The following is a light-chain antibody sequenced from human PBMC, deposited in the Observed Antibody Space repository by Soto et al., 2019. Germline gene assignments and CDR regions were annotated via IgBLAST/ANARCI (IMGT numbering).Light chain of an antibody. CDR1: QTISSW. V-gene: IGKV1-5*03. CDR3: QHYNSYSEA. CDR2: KAS. Sequence: DIPMTQSPSTLSGSVGVRVTITCRASQTISSWLAWYQQKPGKAPKLLIYKASTFKSGVPSRFSGSGSGTEFTLTISSLQPDDFATYYCQHYNSYSEAFGQGTKVELK. J-gene: IGKJ1*01.